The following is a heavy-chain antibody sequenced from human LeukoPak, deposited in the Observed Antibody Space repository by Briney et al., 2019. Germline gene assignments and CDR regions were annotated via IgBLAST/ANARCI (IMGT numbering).Heavy chain of an antibody. CDR1: GDSISSYY. CDR2: FHITGST. CDR3: ASMSQPSGSFDL. V-gene: IGHV4-4*07. D-gene: IGHD3-10*01. Sequence: PSETLSFTCTGSGDSISSYYWSWIRQPAGKGLEWIGRFHITGSTTYNPSLKSRVSISVDTSRNQFSLKLRSVTAADTAVYYCASMSQPSGSFDLWGQGTLVTVSS. J-gene: IGHJ4*02.